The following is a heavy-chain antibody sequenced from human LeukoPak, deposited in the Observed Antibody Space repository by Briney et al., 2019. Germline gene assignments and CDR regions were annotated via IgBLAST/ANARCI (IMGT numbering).Heavy chain of an antibody. CDR1: GYTFTSYA. J-gene: IGHJ4*02. CDR2: INAGNGNT. V-gene: IGHV1-3*01. CDR3: ARWVGILTGLDY. Sequence: ASVKVSCKASGYTFTSYAIHWVRQAPGQRLEWMGWINAGNGNTKYSQKFQGRVTITRDTSASTAYMELSSLRSEDTAVYYCARWVGILTGLDYWGQGTLVTVSS. D-gene: IGHD3-9*01.